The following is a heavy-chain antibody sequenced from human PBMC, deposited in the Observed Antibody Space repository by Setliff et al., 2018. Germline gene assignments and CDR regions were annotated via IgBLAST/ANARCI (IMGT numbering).Heavy chain of an antibody. J-gene: IGHJ2*01. V-gene: IGHV1-18*01. CDR1: GYTFTSYG. Sequence: ASVKVSCKASGYTFTSYGISWVRQAPGQGLEWMGWLSAYNGNTNYAQKLQGRVTMTTDTSTSTAYMELRSLRSDDTAVYYCARVVGSGGNGGHWYFDLWGRGTLVTVSS. CDR3: ARVVGSGGNGGHWYFDL. CDR2: LSAYNGNT. D-gene: IGHD2-15*01.